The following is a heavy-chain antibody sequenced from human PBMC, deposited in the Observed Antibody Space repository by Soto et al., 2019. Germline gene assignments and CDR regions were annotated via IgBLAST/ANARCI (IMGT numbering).Heavy chain of an antibody. D-gene: IGHD3-16*02. CDR2: IKSKTDGGTT. Sequence: GGSLRLSCAASGFTFSNAWMSWVRQAPGKGLEWVGRIKSKTDGGTTDYAAPVKGRFTISRDDSKNTLYLQMNSLKTEDTAVYYCTTEATPGDYDYIWGSYRSYQFQFDYWGQGTLVTVSS. V-gene: IGHV3-15*01. J-gene: IGHJ4*02. CDR3: TTEATPGDYDYIWGSYRSYQFQFDY. CDR1: GFTFSNAW.